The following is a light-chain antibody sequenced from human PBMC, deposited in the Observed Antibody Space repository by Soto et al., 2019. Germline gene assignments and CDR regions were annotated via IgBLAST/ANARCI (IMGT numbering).Light chain of an antibody. CDR2: EVF. J-gene: IGLJ1*01. CDR1: NSDVGGYNY. V-gene: IGLV2-14*01. Sequence: QSALTQPASVSGSPGQPITIPCTGTNSDVGGYNYVSWYQHHPGKAPKLMIYEVFNRPSGVSSRFSGSKSGSTASLTISGLQAEDEADYYCSSYTTTNTLYVFGTGTKLTVL. CDR3: SSYTTTNTLYV.